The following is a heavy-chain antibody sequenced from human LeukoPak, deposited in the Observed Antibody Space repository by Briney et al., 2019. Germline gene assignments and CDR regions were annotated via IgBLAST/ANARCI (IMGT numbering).Heavy chain of an antibody. CDR1: GFTFSNYG. CDR3: AKDLLRDRWFGES. J-gene: IGHJ5*02. Sequence: PGGSLRLSCAASGFTFSNYGMHWVRQAPDKGLEWVAFIRYEGSSKYYADSVKGRFTISRDNSKNTLYLQMDSLRPEDTAIYYCAKDLLRDRWFGESWGQGTLVTVS. CDR2: IRYEGSSK. V-gene: IGHV3-30*02. D-gene: IGHD3-10*01.